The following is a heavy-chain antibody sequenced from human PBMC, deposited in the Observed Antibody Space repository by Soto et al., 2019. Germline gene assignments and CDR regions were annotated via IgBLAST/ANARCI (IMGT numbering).Heavy chain of an antibody. CDR3: ARDRRGYCSRTSCYILYYYYGRDG. D-gene: IGHD2-2*02. CDR1: GYTFTSYG. J-gene: IGHJ6*02. CDR2: ISAYNGNT. V-gene: IGHV1-18*01. Sequence: GASVKFSCTSSGYTFTSYGISWVRQAPGQGLEWMGWISAYNGNTNYAQKLQGRVTMTTDTSTSTAYMELRSLRSDDTAVYYCARDRRGYCSRTSCYILYYYYGRDGWGQGNTV.